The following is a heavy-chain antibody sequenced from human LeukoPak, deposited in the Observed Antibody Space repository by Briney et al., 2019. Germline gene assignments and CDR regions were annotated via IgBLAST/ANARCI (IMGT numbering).Heavy chain of an antibody. CDR2: INPSGASA. D-gene: IGHD3-10*01. J-gene: IGHJ5*02. V-gene: IGHV1-46*01. CDR3: ARGHGSGSTNWFDP. Sequence: ASVKVSCKASGYTFTSCSIHWVRQAPGQGLEWMGIINPSGASAMYAQKFQGRVTMTRDMSTATVYLDLSSLRFDDTAVYYCARGHGSGSTNWFDPWGQGTLVTVSS. CDR1: GYTFTSCS.